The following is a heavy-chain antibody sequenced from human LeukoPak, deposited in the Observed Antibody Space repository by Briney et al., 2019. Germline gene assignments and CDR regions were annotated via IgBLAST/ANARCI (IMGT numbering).Heavy chain of an antibody. D-gene: IGHD3-22*01. J-gene: IGHJ4*02. CDR3: ARRMAESYYDSSGYPSLGY. CDR1: GYTFTGYY. CDR2: INPDSGGT. Sequence: VASVKVSCKASGYTFTGYYMHWVRQAPGQGLEWMGWINPDSGGTNYAQQFQGRVTMTRDTSISTAYMDLSRLTSDDTGVYYCARRMAESYYDSSGYPSLGYWGQGTLVTVSS. V-gene: IGHV1-2*02.